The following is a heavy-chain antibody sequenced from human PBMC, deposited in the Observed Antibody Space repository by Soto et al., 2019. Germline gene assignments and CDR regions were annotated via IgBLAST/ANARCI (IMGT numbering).Heavy chain of an antibody. CDR2: ISTDGTNE. CDR3: GKDGGTLPSVVNYAFKI. CDR1: GFTFSSYV. D-gene: IGHD3-16*01. J-gene: IGHJ3*02. Sequence: VQLVESGGGVAQPGESLRLSCAASGFTFSSYVIHWVRQAPGKGLEWVALISTDGTNEYYAGSVRGRFTISRDNSKNTLYLQMNSLRAEATAVYYCGKDGGTLPSVVNYAFKIWGQGTKVTVSS. V-gene: IGHV3-30*14.